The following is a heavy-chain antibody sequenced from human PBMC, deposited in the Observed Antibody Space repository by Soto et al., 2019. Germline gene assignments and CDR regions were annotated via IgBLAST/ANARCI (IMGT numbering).Heavy chain of an antibody. CDR3: ARGVGIAAASTLDFDC. CDR2: INHSGST. J-gene: IGHJ4*02. V-gene: IGHV4-34*01. D-gene: IGHD6-13*01. Sequence: QVQLQQWGAGLLKPSETLSLTCAVYGGSFSGYYWSWIRQPPGKGLEWIGEINHSGSTNYNPSLKSRVTISVDTSKNQFSLKLSSVTAADTAVYYCARGVGIAAASTLDFDCWGQGTLVTVSS. CDR1: GGSFSGYY.